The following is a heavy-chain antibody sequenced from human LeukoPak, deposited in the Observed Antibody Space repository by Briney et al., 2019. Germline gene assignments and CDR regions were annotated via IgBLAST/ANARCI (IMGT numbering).Heavy chain of an antibody. J-gene: IGHJ4*02. CDR1: GGSISSYY. Sequence: SETLSLTCTVSGGSISSYYWSWIRQPPGKGLEWIGYIYHSGSAYYNPSLKSRVTISVDRSKNQFSLNLTSVTAADTAVYYCARTYSNADYFDYWGQGTLVTVSS. CDR2: IYHSGSA. CDR3: ARTYSNADYFDY. D-gene: IGHD4-4*01. V-gene: IGHV4-59*12.